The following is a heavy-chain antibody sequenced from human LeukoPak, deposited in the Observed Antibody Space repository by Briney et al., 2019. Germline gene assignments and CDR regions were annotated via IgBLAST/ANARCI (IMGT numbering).Heavy chain of an antibody. Sequence: GGSLRLSCAASGFTFSSYGMHWVRQAPGKGLEWVAFIRYDGSNKYYADSVKGRFTISRDTSKTTLYLQMNSLRAEDTAIYYCAKDARSFGGTYFDYWGQGIQVTVSS. D-gene: IGHD4-23*01. CDR3: AKDARSFGGTYFDY. V-gene: IGHV3-30*02. CDR2: IRYDGSNK. CDR1: GFTFSSYG. J-gene: IGHJ4*02.